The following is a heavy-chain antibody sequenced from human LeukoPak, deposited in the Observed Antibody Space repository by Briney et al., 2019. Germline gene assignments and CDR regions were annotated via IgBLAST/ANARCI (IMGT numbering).Heavy chain of an antibody. D-gene: IGHD4-17*01. J-gene: IGHJ5*02. V-gene: IGHV3-53*01. CDR2: IYSGGST. CDR3: ARLVTVTTPDGNWFDP. Sequence: GGSLRLSCAASGFTFSSYSMNWVRQAPGKGLEWVSVIYSGGSTYYADSVKGRFTISRDNSKNTLYLQMNSLRAEDTAVYYCARLVTVTTPDGNWFDPWGQGTLVTVSS. CDR1: GFTFSSYS.